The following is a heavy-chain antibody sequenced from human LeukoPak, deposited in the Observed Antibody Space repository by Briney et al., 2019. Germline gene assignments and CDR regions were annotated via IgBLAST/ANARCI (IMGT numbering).Heavy chain of an antibody. V-gene: IGHV1-3*01. CDR1: GYTFTSYA. CDR2: INAGNGNT. CDR3: ARSALTTVTTGDY. J-gene: IGHJ4*02. Sequence: GASVKASCKASGYTFTSYAMHWVRQAPGQRLEWMGWINAGNGNTKYSQKFQGRVTITRDTSASTAYMELSSLRSEDTAVYYCARSALTTVTTGDYWGQGTLVTVSS. D-gene: IGHD4-17*01.